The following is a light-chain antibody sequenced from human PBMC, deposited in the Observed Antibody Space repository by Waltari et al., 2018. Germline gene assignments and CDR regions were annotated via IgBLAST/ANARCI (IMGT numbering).Light chain of an antibody. Sequence: QSALTQPAAVSGSPGQSVTISCTGASSDIGRYDLVSWYQQHPGNAPKLVISDVTKRPSGVSDRFSGSKSGDTASLTISGLQFEDEADYYCCSYAGNYIWVFGGGTRLTVL. J-gene: IGLJ3*02. CDR1: SSDIGRYDL. V-gene: IGLV2-23*02. CDR3: CSYAGNYIWV. CDR2: DVT.